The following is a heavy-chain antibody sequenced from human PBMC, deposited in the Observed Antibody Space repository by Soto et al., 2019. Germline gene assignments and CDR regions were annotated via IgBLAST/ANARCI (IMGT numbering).Heavy chain of an antibody. V-gene: IGHV5-51*01. J-gene: IGHJ4*02. CDR2: IYPGDSDT. Sequence: GESLKLSCKGSGYSFTSYWIGWVRQMPGKGLEWMGIIYPGDSDTRYSPSFQGQVTISADKSISTAYLQWSSLKASDTAMYYCARGPVAAEEVGATGNDYWGQGTLVTVSS. CDR3: ARGPVAAEEVGATGNDY. D-gene: IGHD1-26*01. CDR1: GYSFTSYW.